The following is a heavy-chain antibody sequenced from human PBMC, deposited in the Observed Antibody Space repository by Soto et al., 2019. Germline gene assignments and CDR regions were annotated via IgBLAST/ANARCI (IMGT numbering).Heavy chain of an antibody. Sequence: QVQLVQSGAEVKKPGASVKVSCKASGYTFTGYYMHWVRQAPGQGLEWMGWINPNSGGTNYAQKFQGWVTMTMDTSISTAYMEMSRLRSDGTAVYYCARAHCGGDCYSGVDYWGQGTLVTVSS. CDR1: GYTFTGYY. V-gene: IGHV1-2*04. D-gene: IGHD2-21*02. CDR3: ARAHCGGDCYSGVDY. CDR2: INPNSGGT. J-gene: IGHJ4*02.